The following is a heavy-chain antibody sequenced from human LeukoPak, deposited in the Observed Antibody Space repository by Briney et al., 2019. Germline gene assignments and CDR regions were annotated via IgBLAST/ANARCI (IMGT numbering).Heavy chain of an antibody. CDR2: IHSSGYT. Sequence: SETLSLTCTVSGGSISGNYWRWIRQPPGQGLEWIAYIHSSGYTNYNPSLKSRVTISVDTSNNQFSLKVTSVTAADTAMYYCTKRQGPNSGSYDYFDPWGQGALVTVSS. D-gene: IGHD1-26*01. J-gene: IGHJ5*02. CDR3: TKRQGPNSGSYDYFDP. CDR1: GGSISGNY. V-gene: IGHV4-4*09.